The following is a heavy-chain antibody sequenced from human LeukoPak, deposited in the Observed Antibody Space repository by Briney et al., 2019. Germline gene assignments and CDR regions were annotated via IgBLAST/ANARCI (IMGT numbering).Heavy chain of an antibody. V-gene: IGHV4-39*07. Sequence: SETLSLTCTVSGGSISSSSYYWGWIRQPPGKGLEWIGSIYYSGSTYYNPSLKSRVTISVDTSKNQFSLKLSSVTAADTAMYYCARERRLLWFGELSAHFDYWGQGTLVTVSS. J-gene: IGHJ4*02. CDR2: IYYSGST. D-gene: IGHD3-10*01. CDR1: GGSISSSSYY. CDR3: ARERRLLWFGELSAHFDY.